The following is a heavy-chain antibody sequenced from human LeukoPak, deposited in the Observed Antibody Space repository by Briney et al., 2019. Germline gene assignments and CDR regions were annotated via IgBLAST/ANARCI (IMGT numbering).Heavy chain of an antibody. CDR1: GYTFTSYG. J-gene: IGHJ4*02. Sequence: GASVKVSCKASGYTFTSYGISWVRQASGQGLEWMGWISAYNGNTNYAQKLQGRVTMTTDTSTSTAYMELRSLRSDDTAVYYCARDYEGYNWNDALRRFDYWGQGTLVTVSS. V-gene: IGHV1-18*01. CDR3: ARDYEGYNWNDALRRFDY. D-gene: IGHD1-20*01. CDR2: ISAYNGNT.